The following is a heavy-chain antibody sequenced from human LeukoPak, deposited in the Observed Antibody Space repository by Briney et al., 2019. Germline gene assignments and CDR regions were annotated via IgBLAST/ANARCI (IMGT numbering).Heavy chain of an antibody. CDR2: IIDSGGTT. J-gene: IGHJ4*02. CDR1: GFTFISYA. CDR3: ARSATMNEYYYDSSGSYYFDY. D-gene: IGHD3-22*01. V-gene: IGHV3-23*01. Sequence: GGSLRLSCAASGFTFISYAMSWVRQAPGKGLEWVSAIIDSGGTTYYADSVKGRFTISRDNPKNTLYLQMNSLRAEDTAVYYCARSATMNEYYYDSSGSYYFDYWGQGTLVTVSS.